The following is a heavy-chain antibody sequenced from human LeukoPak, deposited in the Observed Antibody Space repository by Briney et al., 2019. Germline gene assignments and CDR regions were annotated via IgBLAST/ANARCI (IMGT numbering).Heavy chain of an antibody. D-gene: IGHD2-15*01. CDR3: AKVLGNSLVAVLVDY. CDR1: GFTFSSYA. V-gene: IGHV3-23*01. CDR2: ISGSGGST. Sequence: GGSLRLSCAASGFTFSSYAMRWIRQAPGKGLEWVSDISGSGGSTYYADSVKGRFTISRDNSKNTLYLQMNSLRAEDTAVYYCAKVLGNSLVAVLVDYWGQGTLVTVSS. J-gene: IGHJ4*02.